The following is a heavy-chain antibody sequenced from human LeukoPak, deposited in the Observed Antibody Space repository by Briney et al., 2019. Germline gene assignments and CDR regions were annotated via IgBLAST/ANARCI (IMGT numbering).Heavy chain of an antibody. V-gene: IGHV4-38-2*01. CDR1: GYSISSGFY. CDR2: ISHSGST. D-gene: IGHD3-22*01. CDR3: AKSNGYGLIDI. Sequence: PSETLSLTCAVSGYSISSGFYWGWIRQPPGKGLEWIGSISHSGSTDYNPSLKSRATISLDTSGNQFSLKLNSVTAADTAVYYCAKSNGYGLIDIWGQGTMVTVSS. J-gene: IGHJ3*02.